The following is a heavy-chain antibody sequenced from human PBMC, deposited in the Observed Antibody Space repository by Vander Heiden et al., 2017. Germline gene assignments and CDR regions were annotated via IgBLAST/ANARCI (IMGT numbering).Heavy chain of an antibody. CDR2: IKTKTSGGAI. Sequence: EVELVESGGGLVKPGGSLRLSCATSGLYFTNAWMSWVRQNPGRGLEWVARIKTKTSGGAIDYAAPVRGRFIVSRDDSKSSVYLQMNSLTADDTAIYYCTTEAYNRTLSFDYWGRGTLVTVSS. D-gene: IGHD2-21*01. J-gene: IGHJ4*02. CDR3: TTEAYNRTLSFDY. V-gene: IGHV3-15*01. CDR1: GLYFTNAW.